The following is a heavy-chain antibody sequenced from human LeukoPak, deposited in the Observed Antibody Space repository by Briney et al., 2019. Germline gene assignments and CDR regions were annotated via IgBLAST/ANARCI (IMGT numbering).Heavy chain of an antibody. V-gene: IGHV1-24*01. Sequence: ASVKVSCKVSGCTLTELSMHWVRQAPGKGLEWMGGFDPEDGETIYAQKFQGRVTMTEDTSTDTAYMELSSLRSEDTAVYYCATITAMVTPNLNWFDPWGQGTLVTVSS. D-gene: IGHD5-18*01. J-gene: IGHJ5*02. CDR3: ATITAMVTPNLNWFDP. CDR1: GCTLTELS. CDR2: FDPEDGET.